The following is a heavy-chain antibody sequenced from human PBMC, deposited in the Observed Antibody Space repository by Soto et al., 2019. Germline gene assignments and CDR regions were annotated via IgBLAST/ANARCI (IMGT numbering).Heavy chain of an antibody. Sequence: VQLVETGGGFIQPGGSLRLSCAASGFIFRSYELNWVRQAPGKGLEWVSYISSGGNIIKYADSVRGRFTISRDNAENSLSLQMDTLRAEDTAIYYFVRQIPLDAFDIWGQGTMVTVSS. J-gene: IGHJ3*02. D-gene: IGHD2-21*01. V-gene: IGHV3-48*03. CDR1: GFIFRSYE. CDR2: ISSGGNII. CDR3: VRQIPLDAFDI.